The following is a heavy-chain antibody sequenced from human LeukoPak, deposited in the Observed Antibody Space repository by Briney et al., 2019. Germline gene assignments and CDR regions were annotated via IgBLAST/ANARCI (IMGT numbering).Heavy chain of an antibody. D-gene: IGHD3-3*01. J-gene: IGHJ4*02. Sequence: SETLSLTCTVSGGSISGYYWSWIRQPPGKGLEWIGYIYYSGSTNYNPSLKSRVTISLDTSKNQFSLKLSSVTAADTAVYYCARGDFLSSIYWGQGTLVTVSS. CDR1: GGSISGYY. CDR2: IYYSGST. V-gene: IGHV4-59*12. CDR3: ARGDFLSSIY.